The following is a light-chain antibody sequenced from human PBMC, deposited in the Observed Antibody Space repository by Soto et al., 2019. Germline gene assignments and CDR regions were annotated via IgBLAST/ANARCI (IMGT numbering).Light chain of an antibody. CDR2: GNN. J-gene: IGLJ3*02. Sequence: QSVLTQPHSVAGAPGQRVTISGIGAGSDVHWNQQRPGPAPKVLIYGNNNRPSGVPDRFSGSKSGTSASLAITGRQAEYEADYYCQCYDSRMSGWVFGGGTKLTVL. CDR1: GAGSD. V-gene: IGLV1-40*01. CDR3: QCYDSRMSGWV.